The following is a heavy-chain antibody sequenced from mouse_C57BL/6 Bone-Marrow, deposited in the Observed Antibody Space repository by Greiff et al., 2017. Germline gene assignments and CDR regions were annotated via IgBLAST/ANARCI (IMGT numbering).Heavy chain of an antibody. CDR2: INPSSGYT. J-gene: IGHJ1*03. Sequence: QVHVKQSGAELARPGASVKMSCKASGYTFTSYTMHWVKQRPGQGLEWIGYINPSSGYTKYNQKFKDKATLTADKSSSPAYMKLSLLTSEDSAVYYWARFWYFDVWGTGTTVTVSS. CDR3: ARFWYFDV. V-gene: IGHV1-4*01. CDR1: GYTFTSYT.